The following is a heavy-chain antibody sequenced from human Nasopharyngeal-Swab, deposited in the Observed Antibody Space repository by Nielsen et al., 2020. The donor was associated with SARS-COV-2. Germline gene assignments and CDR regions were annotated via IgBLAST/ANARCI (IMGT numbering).Heavy chain of an antibody. CDR3: ARGPTVAALTFDN. CDR2: IHYSGGT. V-gene: IGHV4-30-4*01. J-gene: IGHJ4*02. D-gene: IGHD4-23*01. Sequence: SETLSLTCTVSGGSISSGDYYWSWIRQPPGEGLEWIGYIHYSGGTYYNPSLKSRATISIDTSRKQFSLNLNSMTAADTAVYYCARGPTVAALTFDNWGQGTLVTASS. CDR1: GGSISSGDYY.